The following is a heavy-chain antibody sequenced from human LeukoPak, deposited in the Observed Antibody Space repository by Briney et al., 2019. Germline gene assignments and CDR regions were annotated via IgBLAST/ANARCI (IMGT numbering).Heavy chain of an antibody. CDR2: IRQDGSEG. CDR1: GLTFSSYW. J-gene: IGHJ4*02. V-gene: IGHV3-7*05. Sequence: PGGPLRLSCAASGLTFSSYWMPCVPQTPGKGRVWVASIRQDGSEGYYVNSVKGRFTISRDNAKNSLYLQLNTLRAEDTAVYYCANRPRGNYLDPFDYWGQGTLVTVSS. D-gene: IGHD3-10*01. CDR3: ANRPRGNYLDPFDY.